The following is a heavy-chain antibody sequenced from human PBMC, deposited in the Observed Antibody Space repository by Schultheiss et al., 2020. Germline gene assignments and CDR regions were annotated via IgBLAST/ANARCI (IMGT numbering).Heavy chain of an antibody. CDR3: ARGLGVVVPAARRSWFDP. J-gene: IGHJ5*02. CDR2: ISHSGST. CDR1: GGSFSGYY. V-gene: IGHV4-34*01. Sequence: SETLSLTCAVYGGSFSGYYWSWIRQPPGKGLEWIGEISHSGSTNYNPSLKSRVTISVDTSKNQFSLKLSSVTAADTAVYYCARGLGVVVPAARRSWFDPWGQGTLVTVSS. D-gene: IGHD2-2*01.